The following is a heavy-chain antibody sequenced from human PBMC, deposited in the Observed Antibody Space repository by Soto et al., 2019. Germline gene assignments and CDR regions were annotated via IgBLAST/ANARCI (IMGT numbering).Heavy chain of an antibody. CDR2: INWNSGTT. D-gene: IGHD2-2*01. Sequence: EVQLVESGGDLVQPGRSLRLSCAASGFTLQNYGMHWVRQVPGKGLEWVSGINWNSGTTGYADSVKGRFTISRDNAKNSLHLQMNSLRAEDTAVYYCAKDGDSITRNKPLDYWGQGTLVTVSS. V-gene: IGHV3-9*01. J-gene: IGHJ4*02. CDR3: AKDGDSITRNKPLDY. CDR1: GFTLQNYG.